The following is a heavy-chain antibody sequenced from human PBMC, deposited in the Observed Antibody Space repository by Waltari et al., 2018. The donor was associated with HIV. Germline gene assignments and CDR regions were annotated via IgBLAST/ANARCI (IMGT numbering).Heavy chain of an antibody. CDR2: INSDGSST. D-gene: IGHD3-10*01. CDR3: ARAYYDSGSNWFDP. CDR1: PFTFTSYW. Sequence: QLVESGGGLVQPGGSLRLSCAASPFTFTSYWMHWVRQAPGKGLVCVSRINSDGSSTSYADSVKGRFTISRDNAKNTLYLQMNSLKVEDTAVYYCARAYYDSGSNWFDPWGQGTLVTVSS. V-gene: IGHV3-74*01. J-gene: IGHJ5*02.